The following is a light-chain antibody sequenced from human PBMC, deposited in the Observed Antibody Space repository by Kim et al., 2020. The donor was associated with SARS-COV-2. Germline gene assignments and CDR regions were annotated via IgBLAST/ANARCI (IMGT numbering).Light chain of an antibody. J-gene: IGKJ4*01. V-gene: IGKV1-9*01. CDR1: QGIASY. Sequence: ASVGDRVAGACRASQGIASYLAWYLQKPGRAPKLLIYAASTLQSGVPSRFSGSGSGTEFSLTISNLQPEDFATYYCQQLKSYPATFGGGTKVDIK. CDR3: QQLKSYPAT. CDR2: AAS.